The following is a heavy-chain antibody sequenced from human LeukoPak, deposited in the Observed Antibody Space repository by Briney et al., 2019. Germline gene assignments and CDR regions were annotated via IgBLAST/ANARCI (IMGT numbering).Heavy chain of an antibody. CDR1: GFTFSSYG. CDR2: ISYDGSNK. Sequence: GGSLRLSCAASGFTFSSYGTHWVRQAPGKGLEWVAVISYDGSNKYYADSVKGRFTISRDNSKNTLYLQMNSLRAEDTAVYYCAKAAYSSGWQLFDYWGQGTLVTVSS. CDR3: AKAAYSSGWQLFDY. J-gene: IGHJ4*02. V-gene: IGHV3-30*18. D-gene: IGHD6-19*01.